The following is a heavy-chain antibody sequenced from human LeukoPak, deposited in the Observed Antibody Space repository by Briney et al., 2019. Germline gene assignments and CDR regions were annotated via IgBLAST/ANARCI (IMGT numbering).Heavy chain of an antibody. D-gene: IGHD1-26*01. CDR1: GFTFSSYS. Sequence: PGGSLRLSCAASGFTFSSYSMNWVRQAPGKGLEWVSSISSSSSYIYYADSVKGRFTISRDNAKNSLYLQMNSLRAEDTAVYYCARDTAGATPVHYMDVWGKGTTVTISS. CDR3: ARDTAGATPVHYMDV. V-gene: IGHV3-21*01. CDR2: ISSSSSYI. J-gene: IGHJ6*03.